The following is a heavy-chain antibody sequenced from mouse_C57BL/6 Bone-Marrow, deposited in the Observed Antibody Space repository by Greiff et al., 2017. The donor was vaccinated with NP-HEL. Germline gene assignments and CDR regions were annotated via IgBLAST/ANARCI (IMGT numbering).Heavy chain of an antibody. D-gene: IGHD2-4*01. CDR1: GYTFTSYW. Sequence: QVHVKQPGAELVRPGSSVKLSCKASGYTFTSYWMHWVKQRPIQGLEWIGNIDPSDSETHYNQKFKDKATLTVDKSSSTAYMQLSSLTSEDSAVYYCARWGLPLDYWGQGTSVTVSS. J-gene: IGHJ4*01. CDR3: ARWGLPLDY. CDR2: IDPSDSET. V-gene: IGHV1-52*01.